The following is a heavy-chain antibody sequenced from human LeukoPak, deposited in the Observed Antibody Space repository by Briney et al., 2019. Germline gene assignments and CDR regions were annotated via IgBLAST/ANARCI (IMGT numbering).Heavy chain of an antibody. Sequence: SETLSLTCTVSGGSISSYYWSWIRQPAGKGLEWIGRIYNSGSTNYNTNYNPSLTSRVTMSVDTSKNQFSLKLNSVTAADTAVYYCARGRDDWLLFGKNLPYFDYWGQGTLVTVSS. J-gene: IGHJ4*02. CDR2: IYNSGST. D-gene: IGHD3-9*01. CDR1: GGSISSYY. CDR3: ARGRDDWLLFGKNLPYFDY. V-gene: IGHV4-4*07.